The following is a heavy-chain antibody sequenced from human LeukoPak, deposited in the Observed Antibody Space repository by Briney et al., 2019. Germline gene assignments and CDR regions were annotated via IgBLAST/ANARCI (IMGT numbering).Heavy chain of an antibody. CDR1: GFTFSSYA. D-gene: IGHD6-19*01. CDR2: IRGSCGRTFDADS. V-gene: IGHV3-23*01. CDR3: TKGGSSGWYSDH. Sequence: GGSLRLSCAASGFTFSSYAMTWVRQAPGKGPARVSIIRGSCGRTFDADSYDADSVKGRFTISRDNSKNTLYLQMNSLRAEDTAVYYCTKGGSSGWYSDHWGQGTLVTVSS. J-gene: IGHJ4*02.